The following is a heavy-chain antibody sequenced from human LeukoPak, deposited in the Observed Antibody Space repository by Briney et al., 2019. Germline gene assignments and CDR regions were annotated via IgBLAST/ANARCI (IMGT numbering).Heavy chain of an antibody. D-gene: IGHD3-22*01. CDR2: IKQDGSEK. J-gene: IGHJ5*02. V-gene: IGHV3-7*03. CDR3: ARERALGTDSSGHSYFDT. Sequence: PGGSLRLSCAASGFTFSSYWMSWVRQAPGKGLEWVANIKQDGSEKYYVDSVKGRFTISRDNAKNSLYLQMNSLRAEDTAVYYCARERALGTDSSGHSYFDTWGQGTLVTVSS. CDR1: GFTFSSYW.